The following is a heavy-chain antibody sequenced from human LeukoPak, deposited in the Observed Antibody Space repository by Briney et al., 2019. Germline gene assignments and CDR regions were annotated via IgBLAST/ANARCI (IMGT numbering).Heavy chain of an antibody. Sequence: GGSLRLSCAGSGFYSNDYARYTMSWVRPAPGKGLEWVSGISGIADTTKYADSVKGRFTISRDNSKNTLYLQMNSLRAEYTAVYYCAKSWDNFYFYYDMDVWGKGTMVTVSS. J-gene: IGHJ6*03. V-gene: IGHV3-23*01. CDR3: AKSWDNFYFYYDMDV. CDR2: ISGIADTT. D-gene: IGHD1-26*01. CDR1: GFYSNDYA.